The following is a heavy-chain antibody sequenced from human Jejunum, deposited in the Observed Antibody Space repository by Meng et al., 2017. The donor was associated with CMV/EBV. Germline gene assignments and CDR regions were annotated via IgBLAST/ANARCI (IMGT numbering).Heavy chain of an antibody. CDR2: IHNSGST. CDR1: GSIRRDSYH. V-gene: IGHV4-39*07. J-gene: IGHJ4*02. D-gene: IGHD2-21*02. Sequence: GSIRRDSYHWGWIRQTPGKGLEWVGSIHNSGSTHYSPSLKSRVTMSVDTSKNQLSLRLTSVTAADTAVYYCARISGGGACCGADYWGQGTLGTVSS. CDR3: ARISGGGACCGADY.